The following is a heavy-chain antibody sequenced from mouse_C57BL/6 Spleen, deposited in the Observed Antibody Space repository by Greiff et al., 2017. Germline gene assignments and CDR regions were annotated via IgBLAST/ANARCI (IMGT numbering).Heavy chain of an antibody. Sequence: VQLQQPGAELVMPGASVKLSCKASGYTFTSYWMHWVKQRPGQGLEWIGEIDPSDSYTNYNQKFKGKSTLTVDKSSSTAYMQLSSLTSEDSAVYYCARGHGNYVDYWGHGTTLTVSS. CDR2: IDPSDSYT. CDR3: ARGHGNYVDY. J-gene: IGHJ2*01. V-gene: IGHV1-69*01. D-gene: IGHD2-1*01. CDR1: GYTFTSYW.